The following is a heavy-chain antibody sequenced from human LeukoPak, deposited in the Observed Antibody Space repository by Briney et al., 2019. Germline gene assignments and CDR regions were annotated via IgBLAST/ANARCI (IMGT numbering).Heavy chain of an antibody. CDR2: ISSSGSTI. D-gene: IGHD6-13*01. CDR1: GFTFSDYY. J-gene: IGHJ1*01. CDR3: AKEEIATPGGYFQH. V-gene: IGHV3-11*01. Sequence: GGSLRLSCAASGFTFSDYYMSWIRQAPGKGLEWVSYISSSGSTIYYADSVKGRFTISRDNSKNTLYLQMNSLRAEDTAVYYCAKEEIATPGGYFQHWGQGTLVTVSS.